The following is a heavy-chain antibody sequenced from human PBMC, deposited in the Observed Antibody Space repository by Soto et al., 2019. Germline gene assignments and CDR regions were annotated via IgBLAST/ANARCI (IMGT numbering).Heavy chain of an antibody. CDR3: ARDWADGGSSFDY. V-gene: IGHV1-3*01. D-gene: IGHD6-6*01. CDR2: INAGNGNT. J-gene: IGHJ4*02. CDR1: GYTFTSYA. Sequence: ASVKVSCKASGYTFTSYAMHWVRQAPGQRLEWMGWINAGNGNTKYSQKFQGRVTITRDTSASTAYMELSSLRSEDTAVYYCARDWADGGSSFDYCGQGTLVTVS.